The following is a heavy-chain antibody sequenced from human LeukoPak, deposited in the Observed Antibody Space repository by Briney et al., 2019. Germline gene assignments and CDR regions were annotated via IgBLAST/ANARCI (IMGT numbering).Heavy chain of an antibody. J-gene: IGHJ4*02. CDR2: ISGSGGST. D-gene: IGHD6-19*01. CDR1: GFTFSSYA. CDR3: AKDRVAVAVFWDY. V-gene: IGHV3-23*01. Sequence: GGSLRLACAACGFTFSSYAMSWVRQAPGKGLEWISAISGSGGSTYYADSVKGRFTISRDNSKNTLYLQMNSLRAEDTAVYYCAKDRVAVAVFWDYWGQGTLVTVSS.